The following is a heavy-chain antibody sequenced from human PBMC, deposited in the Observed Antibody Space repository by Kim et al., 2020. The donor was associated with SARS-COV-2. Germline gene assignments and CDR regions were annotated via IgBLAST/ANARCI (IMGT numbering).Heavy chain of an antibody. CDR3: KGEGSSWYLDY. CDR2: IYYSGST. D-gene: IGHD6-13*01. V-gene: IGHV4-39*01. J-gene: IGHJ4*02. CDR1: GGSISSSSYY. Sequence: SETLSLTCTVSGGSISSSSYYWGWIRQPPGKGLEWIGSIYYSGSTYYNPSLKSRVTITVDTSKNQFSLKLSSVTAADTDVYYCKGEGSSWYLDYWGQGTLVTVSS.